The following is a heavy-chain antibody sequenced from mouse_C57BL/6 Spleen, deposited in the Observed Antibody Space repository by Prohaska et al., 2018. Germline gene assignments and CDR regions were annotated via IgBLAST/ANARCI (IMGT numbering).Heavy chain of an antibody. D-gene: IGHD1-1*01. CDR3: ARYYTTEVWAMDY. Sequence: QVQLQQPGAELVRPGTSVKLSCKASVYTFTSYWMHWVKQRPGQGLECIGVIDPSDSYTNYNQKFKGKDTLTVDTSSSTAYMQLSSLTSEDYAVYYCARYYTTEVWAMDYWGQGTSVTVSS. V-gene: IGHV1-59*01. J-gene: IGHJ4*01. CDR1: VYTFTSYW. CDR2: IDPSDSYT.